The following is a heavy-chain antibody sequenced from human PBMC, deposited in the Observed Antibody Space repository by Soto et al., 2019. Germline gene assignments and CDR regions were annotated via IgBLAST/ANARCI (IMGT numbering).Heavy chain of an antibody. J-gene: IGHJ1*01. V-gene: IGHV4-30-4*01. CDR1: GDSISTADYY. D-gene: IGHD1-20*01. Sequence: QVQLQESGPGLVKPSQTLSLTCTVSGDSISTADYYWNWIRQPPGKGLEWIGYIYYNGNPYDNPSLRSRITTSLDTSKNQFSLKLTSVTAADTAVYYCTRGQDRYKLGFWGQGTLVTVSS. CDR3: TRGQDRYKLGF. CDR2: IYYNGNP.